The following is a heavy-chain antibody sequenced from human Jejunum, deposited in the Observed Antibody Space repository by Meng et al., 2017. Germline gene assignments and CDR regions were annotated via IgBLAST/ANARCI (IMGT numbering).Heavy chain of an antibody. D-gene: IGHD1-26*01. CDR2: IRDKGNSYTT. CDR3: VRVAVGPSAYDY. V-gene: IGHV3-72*01. J-gene: IGHJ4*02. CDR1: GFTFSDHY. Sequence: GESLKISCAASGFTFSDHYMDWVRQAPGKGLDWVGRIRDKGNSYTTEYAASVKGRFTISRDDSKNSLYLQMNSLKIEDTAMYYCVRVAVGPSAYDYWGQGTRVTGYS.